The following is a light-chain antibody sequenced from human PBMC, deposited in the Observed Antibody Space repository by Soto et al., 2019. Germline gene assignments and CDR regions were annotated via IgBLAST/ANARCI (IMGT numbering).Light chain of an antibody. CDR3: QEYNSYPIT. Sequence: DIQMTQSPSTLSASVGDRVTITCRASQSISNWLAWYQQKPGKAPKLLIYKASSLESGVPSRFSGGGSGTEFPLTITSLQPDDFAPYNCQEYNSYPITFGQGTRLESK. CDR1: QSISNW. J-gene: IGKJ5*01. CDR2: KAS. V-gene: IGKV1-5*03.